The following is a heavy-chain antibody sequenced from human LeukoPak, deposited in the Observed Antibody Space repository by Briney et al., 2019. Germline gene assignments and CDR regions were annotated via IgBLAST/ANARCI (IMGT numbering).Heavy chain of an antibody. Sequence: GGSLRLSCAAPGFTFSSYSMNWVRQAPGKGLEWVSSISSSSSYIYYADSVKGRFTISRDNAKNSLYLQMNSLRAEDTAVYYCARDAAPYYYDSSGYAFDIWGQGTMVTVSS. V-gene: IGHV3-21*01. CDR3: ARDAAPYYYDSSGYAFDI. CDR2: ISSSSSYI. CDR1: GFTFSSYS. D-gene: IGHD3-22*01. J-gene: IGHJ3*02.